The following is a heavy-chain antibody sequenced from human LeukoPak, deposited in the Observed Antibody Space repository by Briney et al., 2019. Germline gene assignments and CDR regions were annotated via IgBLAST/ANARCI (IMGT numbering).Heavy chain of an antibody. J-gene: IGHJ4*02. V-gene: IGHV3-23*01. Sequence: GGSLRLSCAAAGVTFSSFAMNWGRQAPGKGLEWGSAISSSGGDAYYADSVKGRFTISRDNSKNTLYLRMNSLRAEDTAIYYCAKGGGRLYYFDYWGQGTLVTVSS. CDR3: AKGGGRLYYFDY. CDR2: ISSSGGDA. D-gene: IGHD2-15*01. CDR1: GVTFSSFA.